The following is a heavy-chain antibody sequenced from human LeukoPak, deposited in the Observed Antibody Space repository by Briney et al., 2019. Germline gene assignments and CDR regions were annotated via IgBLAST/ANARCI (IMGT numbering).Heavy chain of an antibody. CDR1: GASVSSSTYS. Sequence: SETLSLTCTVSGASVSSSTYSWGWIRQSPGKGLEWIGSIYYGGTTSYSPSLRSRVTISVDTSKNQFSLKLSSVTAADTAVYYCARVHGDYEAEYYFDYWGQGTLVTVSS. J-gene: IGHJ4*02. CDR3: ARVHGDYEAEYYFDY. V-gene: IGHV4-39*07. D-gene: IGHD4-17*01. CDR2: IYYGGTT.